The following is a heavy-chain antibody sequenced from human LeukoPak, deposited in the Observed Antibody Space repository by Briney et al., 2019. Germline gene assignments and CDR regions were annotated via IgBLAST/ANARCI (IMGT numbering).Heavy chain of an antibody. D-gene: IGHD2-8*02. CDR2: IYNTGNT. J-gene: IGHJ4*02. V-gene: IGHV4-59*08. Sequence: KPSETLSLICTVSGGSITNYYCHWIRQPPGKGLEWIGYIYNTGNTKYNPSLKTRVTISGDTSKKQFSLNLSSVTAADTAVYYCARGPWSYFHSWGQGTLVTVSS. CDR3: ARGPWSYFHS. CDR1: GGSITNYY.